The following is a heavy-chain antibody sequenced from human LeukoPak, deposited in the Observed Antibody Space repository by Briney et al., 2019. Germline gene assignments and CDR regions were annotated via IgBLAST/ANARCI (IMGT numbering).Heavy chain of an antibody. Sequence: GGSLRLSCAASGFTFSSYWMSWVRQAPGKGLEWVANIKQDGSEKYYVDSVKGRFTISRDNAKNSLYLQMNSLRAEDTAVYYCARDGSVDIVATRFDYWGQGTLVAVSS. D-gene: IGHD5-12*01. CDR3: ARDGSVDIVATRFDY. J-gene: IGHJ4*02. CDR2: IKQDGSEK. CDR1: GFTFSSYW. V-gene: IGHV3-7*01.